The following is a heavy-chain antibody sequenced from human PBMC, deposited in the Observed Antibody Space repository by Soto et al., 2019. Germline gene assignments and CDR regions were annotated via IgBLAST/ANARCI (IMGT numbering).Heavy chain of an antibody. D-gene: IGHD6-19*01. CDR2: IYWDDDK. CDR3: AHIVVAGLGYYFDY. Sequence: SGPTLVNPTQTLTLTCTFSGFSLSSTRMAVGWIRQPPGKALEWLALIYWDDDKRYSPFLKSRLTITKDTSKNQVVLTMSNMDPVDTVRYFCAHIVVAGLGYYFDYWGQGTLVTVSS. V-gene: IGHV2-5*02. CDR1: GFSLSSTRMA. J-gene: IGHJ4*02.